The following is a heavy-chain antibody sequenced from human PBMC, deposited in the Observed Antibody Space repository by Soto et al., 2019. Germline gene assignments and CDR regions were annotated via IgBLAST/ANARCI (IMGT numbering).Heavy chain of an antibody. CDR3: ARVGIQLWTHFDY. V-gene: IGHV4-34*01. CDR1: GGSFSGYY. J-gene: IGHJ4*02. CDR2: INHSGST. Sequence: SETLSLTCAVYGGSFSGYYRSWIRQPPGKGLEWIGEINHSGSTNYNPSLKSRVTISVDTSKNQFSLKLSSVTAADTAVHYCARVGIQLWTHFDYWGQGTLVTVSS. D-gene: IGHD5-18*01.